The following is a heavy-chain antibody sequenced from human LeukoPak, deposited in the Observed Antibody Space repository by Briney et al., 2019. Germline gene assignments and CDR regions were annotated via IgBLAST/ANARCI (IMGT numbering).Heavy chain of an antibody. CDR3: AKLLGWAYDILTGSSPNPLDY. CDR1: GFTFSSYG. CDR2: ISYDGSNK. D-gene: IGHD3-9*01. V-gene: IGHV3-30*18. J-gene: IGHJ4*02. Sequence: GRSLRLSCAASGFTFSSYGMHWVRQAPGKGLEWVAVISYDGSNKYYADSVKGRFTISRDNSKDTLYLQMNSLRAEDTAVYYCAKLLGWAYDILTGSSPNPLDYWGQGTLVTVSS.